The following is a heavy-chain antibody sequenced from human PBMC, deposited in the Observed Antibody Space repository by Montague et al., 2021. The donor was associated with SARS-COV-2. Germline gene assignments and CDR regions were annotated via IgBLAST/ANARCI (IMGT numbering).Heavy chain of an antibody. CDR2: IYDSGST. J-gene: IGHJ3*02. Sequence: SETLSLTCTVSGASISSNNYYWDWIRQPPGEGLEWIGSIYDSGSTYYNPSLKSRVTISVDTSKNHFSLKLNSVTAADTAVYYCARRGRKLLPVATTIGGFDIWGQGTMVTVSS. D-gene: IGHD5-12*01. CDR3: ARRGRKLLPVATTIGGFDI. CDR1: GASISSNNYY. V-gene: IGHV4-39*02.